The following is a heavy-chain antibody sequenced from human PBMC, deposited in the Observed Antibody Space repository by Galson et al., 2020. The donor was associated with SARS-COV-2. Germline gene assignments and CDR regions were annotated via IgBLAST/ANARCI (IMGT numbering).Heavy chain of an antibody. V-gene: IGHV3-23*01. Sequence: TGGSLRLSCAASRFTFSSYAMSWVRQAPGKGLEWVSAISGSGGSTYYADSVKGRFTISRDNSKNTLYLQMNSLRAEDTAVYYCARGIRHRLGYCSSTSCYYFDYWGQGTLVTVSS. CDR3: ARGIRHRLGYCSSTSCYYFDY. D-gene: IGHD2-2*01. CDR1: RFTFSSYA. CDR2: ISGSGGST. J-gene: IGHJ4*02.